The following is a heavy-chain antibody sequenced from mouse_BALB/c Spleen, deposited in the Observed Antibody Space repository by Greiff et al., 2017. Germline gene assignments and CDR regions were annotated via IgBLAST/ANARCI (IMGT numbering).Heavy chain of an antibody. V-gene: IGHV3-6*02. CDR1: GYSITSGYY. CDR2: ISYDGSN. J-gene: IGHJ1*01. CDR3: ASGWGYFDV. Sequence: EVKLQESGPGLVKPSQSLSLTCSVTGYSITSGYYWNWIRQFPGNKLEWMGYISYDGSNNYNPSLKNRISITRDTSKNQFFLKLNSVTTEDTATYYCASGWGYFDVWGAGTTVTVSS. D-gene: IGHD1-1*02.